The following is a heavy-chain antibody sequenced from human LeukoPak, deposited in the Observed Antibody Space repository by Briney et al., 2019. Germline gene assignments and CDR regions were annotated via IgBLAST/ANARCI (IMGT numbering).Heavy chain of an antibody. V-gene: IGHV3-30*04. D-gene: IGHD3-16*01. CDR1: GFTFSSYP. CDR3: ARDAPGGHCDY. J-gene: IGHJ4*02. Sequence: PGGSLRLSCAASGFTFSSYPMHWVRQAPGKGLEWVAVISYDGSNKNYADSVKGRFTISRDSSKNTLFLQMNSLRAEDTAIYYCARDAPGGHCDYWGQGSLVTVSS. CDR2: ISYDGSNK.